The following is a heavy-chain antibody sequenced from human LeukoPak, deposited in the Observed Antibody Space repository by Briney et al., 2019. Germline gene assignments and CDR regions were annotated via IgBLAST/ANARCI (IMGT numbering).Heavy chain of an antibody. CDR1: GFIFRDVW. V-gene: IGHV3-15*01. CDR2: IKSKSDGGTI. J-gene: IGHJ4*02. CDR3: TTDLDY. Sequence: GGSLRVSCAGSGFIFRDVWMSWVRQAPGKGLEWVGRIKSKSDGGTIDYAAPVKGRVTMSRDDSKKTFSLEMNNLKPEDTGVYYCTTDLDYWGQGTLVTVSS.